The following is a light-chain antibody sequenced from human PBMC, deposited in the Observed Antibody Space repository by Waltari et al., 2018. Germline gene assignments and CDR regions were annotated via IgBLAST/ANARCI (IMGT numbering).Light chain of an antibody. CDR2: AAS. CDR3: QQLNSYPYT. J-gene: IGKJ2*01. CDR1: QGISSY. Sequence: DIQLTQSPSFLSASVGDRVTITCRASQGISSYLALYQQKPGKAPKLLIYAASTLQSGVPSRFSGSGSGTEFTLTISSLQPEDFATYYCQQLNSYPYTFGQGTKLEIK. V-gene: IGKV1-9*01.